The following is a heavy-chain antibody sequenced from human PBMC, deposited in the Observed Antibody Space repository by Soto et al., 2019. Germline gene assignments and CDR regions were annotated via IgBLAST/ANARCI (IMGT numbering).Heavy chain of an antibody. V-gene: IGHV4-59*01. D-gene: IGHD5-18*01. CDR1: GDSISSYY. CDR2: IYYPVLLHSGRT. CDR3: ARYVDTSTQTDAFDI. Sequence: QVQLQESGPGLVKPSETLSLTRTVSGDSISSYYWRWIRPAPGMGLEWIGYIYYPVLLHSGRTNYNPSFKSRVTRSLDTSKSQFSLKLSSVTAAETAVYYCARYVDTSTQTDAFDIWGQGTLVTV. J-gene: IGHJ3*02.